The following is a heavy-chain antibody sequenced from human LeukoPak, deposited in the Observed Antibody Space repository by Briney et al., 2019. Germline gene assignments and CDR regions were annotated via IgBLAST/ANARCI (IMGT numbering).Heavy chain of an antibody. CDR1: GYGFTSYY. J-gene: IGHJ4*02. D-gene: IGHD3-10*01. Sequence: ASVKVSCKAFGYGFTSYYIHWVRQAPGQGLEWMGIINPSVGGTTYARKFQGRVTMTRDTSTSTVYMELSNLRPEDTAVYYCARHGSGRYYPAEGRVDYWGQGTLVTVSS. CDR2: INPSVGGT. V-gene: IGHV1-46*03. CDR3: ARHGSGRYYPAEGRVDY.